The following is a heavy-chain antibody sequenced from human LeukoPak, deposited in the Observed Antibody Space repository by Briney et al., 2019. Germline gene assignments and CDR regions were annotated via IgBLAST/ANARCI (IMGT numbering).Heavy chain of an antibody. CDR2: IYPGDSDT. V-gene: IGHV5-51*01. J-gene: IGHJ3*01. D-gene: IGHD3-10*01. CDR1: GFTFTSDW. CDR3: ASMGGGRGRFGELFDAFDV. Sequence: PGESLKISCKGSGFTFTSDWIGWVRQMPGRGLEWMGIIYPGDSDTRYSPSFEGQVTISADKSISTAYVQWNSLKASDSAMYYCASMGGGRGRFGELFDAFDVWGQGTMVTVSS.